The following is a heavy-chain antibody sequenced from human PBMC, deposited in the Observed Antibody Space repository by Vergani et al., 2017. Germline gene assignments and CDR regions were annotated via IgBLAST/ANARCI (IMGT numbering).Heavy chain of an antibody. D-gene: IGHD3-22*01. V-gene: IGHV3-49*03. CDR3: TAYDSSGYYWLGPFDY. Sequence: EVQLLESGGGLVQPGRSLRLSCTASGFTFGDYAMSWFRQAPGKGLEWVGFIRSKAYGGTTEYAASVKGRFTISRDNAKNSLYLQMNSLRAEDTAVYYCTAYDSSGYYWLGPFDYWGQGTLVTVSA. CDR1: GFTFGDYA. CDR2: IRSKAYGGTT. J-gene: IGHJ4*02.